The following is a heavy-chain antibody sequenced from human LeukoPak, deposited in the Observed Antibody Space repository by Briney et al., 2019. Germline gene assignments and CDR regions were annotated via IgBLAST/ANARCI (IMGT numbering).Heavy chain of an antibody. CDR3: ARDDPRQNAFDI. Sequence: GGFLRLSCAASGFTFSDYYMSWIRQAPGKGLEWVSYISSSGSTIYYADSVKGRFTISRDNAKNSLYLQMNSLRAEDTAVYYCARDDPRQNAFDIWGQGTMVTVSA. J-gene: IGHJ3*02. CDR2: ISSSGSTI. V-gene: IGHV3-11*01. CDR1: GFTFSDYY.